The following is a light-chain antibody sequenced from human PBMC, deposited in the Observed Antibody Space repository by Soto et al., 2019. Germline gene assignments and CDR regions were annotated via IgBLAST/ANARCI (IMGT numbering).Light chain of an antibody. V-gene: IGKV1-5*01. CDR2: DAS. J-gene: IGKJ2*01. Sequence: DIQMTQSPSTLSASVGDRVTVTCRASQSISSWLAWYQQKPGKAPKVMIYDASSLGSGVPSRFSGSGSETEFTLTISSLQPDDFATYFCQQYNTYPYTFGQGTTLEIK. CDR1: QSISSW. CDR3: QQYNTYPYT.